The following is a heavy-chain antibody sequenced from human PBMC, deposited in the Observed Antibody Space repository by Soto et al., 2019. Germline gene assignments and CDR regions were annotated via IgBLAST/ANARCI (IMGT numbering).Heavy chain of an antibody. CDR1: GFTFTSSA. V-gene: IGHV1-58*02. CDR3: AADLRCSGGSCRPQTENFQH. D-gene: IGHD2-15*01. Sequence: QMQLVQSGPEVKKPGTSVKVSCKASGFTFTSSAMQWVRQARGQRLEWIGWIVVCSGNTNYAQKFQERVTITRDMSTSTAYMELSSLRVEDTAVYYCAADLRCSGGSCRPQTENFQHWGQGTLVTVSS. J-gene: IGHJ1*01. CDR2: IVVCSGNT.